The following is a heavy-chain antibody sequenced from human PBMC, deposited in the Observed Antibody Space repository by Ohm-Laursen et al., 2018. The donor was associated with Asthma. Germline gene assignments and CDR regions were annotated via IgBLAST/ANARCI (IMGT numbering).Heavy chain of an antibody. CDR2: ISYDGSNK. CDR3: ARLLDTAMVWDAFDI. J-gene: IGHJ3*02. CDR1: GFTFSSYG. D-gene: IGHD5-18*01. Sequence: SLRLSCSASGFTFSSYGMHWVRQAPGKGLEWVAVISYDGSNKYYADSVKGRFTISRDNSKNTLYLQMNSLRAEDTAVYYCARLLDTAMVWDAFDIWGQGTMVTVSS. V-gene: IGHV3-30*03.